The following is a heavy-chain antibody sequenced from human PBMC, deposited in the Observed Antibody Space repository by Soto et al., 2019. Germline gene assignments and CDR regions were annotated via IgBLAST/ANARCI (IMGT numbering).Heavy chain of an antibody. CDR2: ISWDGLAQ. J-gene: IGHJ4*02. V-gene: IGHV3-30*18. Sequence: VQLVESGGGVVQPGRSLRLLCEASGFPFSRYGMHWVRQAPGMGLEWVAVISWDGLAQYYGDSVRGRFTISRDNSQSTLYLQMNSLRTEDTAIYYCAKETIQVGGPNYFDYWGQGVLVTFSS. D-gene: IGHD1-1*01. CDR3: AKETIQVGGPNYFDY. CDR1: GFPFSRYG.